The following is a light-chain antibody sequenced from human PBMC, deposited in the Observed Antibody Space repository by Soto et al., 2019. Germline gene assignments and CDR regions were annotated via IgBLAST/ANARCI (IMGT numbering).Light chain of an antibody. J-gene: IGLJ1*01. CDR1: SCNIGNNC. V-gene: IGLV1-51*01. CDR2: DNT. Sequence: QSVLTQPPSVSAAPRQKVTMSCSGSSCNIGNNCGSLYQQVPGTAPNILIYDNTNRPSGNTDRTSGSKSGASATLGISRLQTGDEADYYCVTLDSSLSVHVFGTGTKVTVL. CDR3: VTLDSSLSVHV.